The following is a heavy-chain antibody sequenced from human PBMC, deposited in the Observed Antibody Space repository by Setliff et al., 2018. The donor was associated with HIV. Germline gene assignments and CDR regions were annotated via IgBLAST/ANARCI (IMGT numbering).Heavy chain of an antibody. CDR1: GYSIGDTNW. V-gene: IGHV4-28*05. J-gene: IGHJ3*01. CDR3: ARSTSGSQRGAFDV. D-gene: IGHD6-25*01. CDR2: IYYSGNI. Sequence: SETLSLTCAVSGYSIGDTNWWGWIRQPPGKGLEWIGYIYYSGNIYYNPSLKSRVTMSVDTSKNQFSLKLRSVTAVDTAVYYCARSTSGSQRGAFDVWGQGTMVTVSS.